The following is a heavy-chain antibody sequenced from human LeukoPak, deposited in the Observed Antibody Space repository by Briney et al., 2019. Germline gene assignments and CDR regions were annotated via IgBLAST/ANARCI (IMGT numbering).Heavy chain of an antibody. CDR2: IYYSGST. CDR3: ASRFWSGYLFDY. D-gene: IGHD3-3*01. J-gene: IGHJ4*02. V-gene: IGHV4-30-4*08. Sequence: ALETLSLTCTVSGGSISSGDYYWSWIRQPPGKGLEWIGYIYYSGSTYYNPSLKSRVTISVDTSKKQFSLKLSSVTAADTAVYYCASRFWSGYLFDYWGQGTLVTVSS. CDR1: GGSISSGDYY.